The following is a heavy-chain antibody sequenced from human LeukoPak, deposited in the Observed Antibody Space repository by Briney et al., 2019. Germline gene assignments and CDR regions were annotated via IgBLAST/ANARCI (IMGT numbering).Heavy chain of an antibody. CDR2: ISASGGGT. CDR3: ANWDHVDY. V-gene: IGHV3-23*01. D-gene: IGHD1-26*01. CDR1: GSTFSKFT. Sequence: QAGGSLRLSCAASGSTFSKFTMSWVRQAPGKGLEWVAGISASGGGTYYADSVKGRFTISRDNSKNTLFLQMNSLRVEGTAVYYCANWDHVDYWGQGTLVTVSS. J-gene: IGHJ4*02.